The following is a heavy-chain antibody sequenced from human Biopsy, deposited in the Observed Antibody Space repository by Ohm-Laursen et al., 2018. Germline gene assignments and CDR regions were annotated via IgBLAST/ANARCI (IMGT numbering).Heavy chain of an antibody. D-gene: IGHD3-9*01. CDR1: GGTFSNYG. J-gene: IGHJ1*01. Sequence: SVKVSCKAPGGTFSNYGVNWVRQAPGQGLEWLGGNIPILGTGNYAQKFQDRVTVAADTSTSTATMELRSLRSDDTAMHYCATKLTGYFHHWGQGTLVIVSS. V-gene: IGHV1-69*06. CDR3: ATKLTGYFHH. CDR2: NIPILGTG.